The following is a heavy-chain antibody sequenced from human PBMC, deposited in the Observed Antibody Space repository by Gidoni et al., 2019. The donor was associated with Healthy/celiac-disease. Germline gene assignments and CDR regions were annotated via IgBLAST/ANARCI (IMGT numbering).Heavy chain of an antibody. Sequence: EVQLVESGGGLVQPGGSLRLSCAASVFTFRSYWMHWVRQAPGKGLVWVSRINSDGSSTSYADAVKGRFTISRDNAKNTLYLQINSLRAEDTAVYYCARDIYYYDSSGYDYWGQGTLVTVSS. CDR1: VFTFRSYW. D-gene: IGHD3-22*01. CDR3: ARDIYYYDSSGYDY. CDR2: INSDGSST. V-gene: IGHV3-74*01. J-gene: IGHJ4*02.